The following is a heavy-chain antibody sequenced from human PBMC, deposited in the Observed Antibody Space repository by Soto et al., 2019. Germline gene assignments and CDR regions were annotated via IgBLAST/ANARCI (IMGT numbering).Heavy chain of an antibody. CDR2: IIPIFATA. CDR3: TTYYYGMDV. J-gene: IGHJ6*02. Sequence: QVQLVQSGAEVKKPGSSVKVSCKTSGGTFSSYDINWVRQAPGQGFEWMGGIIPIFATANYAQDFQGRVTITADESTSTAYMELRSLRSEDTDVYYCTTYYYGMDVWGQGTTITVS. V-gene: IGHV1-69*01. CDR1: GGTFSSYD.